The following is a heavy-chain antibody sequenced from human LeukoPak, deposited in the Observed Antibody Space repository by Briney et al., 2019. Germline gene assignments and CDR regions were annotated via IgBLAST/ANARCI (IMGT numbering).Heavy chain of an antibody. CDR3: ARGLRIVLGYCSGGSCYRPGWFDP. D-gene: IGHD2-15*01. CDR2: MNPNSGNT. Sequence: ASVKVSCKASGYTFTSYDINWVRQATGQGLEWMGWMNPNSGNTGYAQKFQGRVTITGNTSISTAYMELSSLRSEDTAVYYCARGLRIVLGYCSGGSCYRPGWFDPWGQGTLVTVSS. CDR1: GYTFTSYD. V-gene: IGHV1-8*03. J-gene: IGHJ5*02.